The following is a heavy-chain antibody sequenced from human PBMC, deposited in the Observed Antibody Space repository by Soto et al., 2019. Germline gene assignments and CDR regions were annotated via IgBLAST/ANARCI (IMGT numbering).Heavy chain of an antibody. CDR3: ARSPDSSGYYPRWYYYGMDV. CDR2: IYHSGST. J-gene: IGHJ6*02. Sequence: SETLSLTCALSGGSISSSNWWSWVRQPPGKGLEWIGEIYHSGSTNYNPSLKSRVTISVDKSKNQFSLKLSSVTAADTAVYYCARSPDSSGYYPRWYYYGMDVWGQGTTVT. CDR1: GGSISSSNW. V-gene: IGHV4-4*02. D-gene: IGHD3-22*01.